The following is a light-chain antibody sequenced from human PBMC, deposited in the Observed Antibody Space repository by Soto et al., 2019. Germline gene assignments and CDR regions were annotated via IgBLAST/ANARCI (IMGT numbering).Light chain of an antibody. V-gene: IGKV3-15*01. CDR2: GAS. Sequence: VMTQSPAILSVSPGERATLSCRASQSVSTNVAWYQQIPGQTPRLLIYGASTRATGIPVRFSGSGSGTEFTLTISSLQSEDFGIYFCQQYNAWPLFTFGQGTELKIK. J-gene: IGKJ2*01. CDR3: QQYNAWPLFT. CDR1: QSVSTN.